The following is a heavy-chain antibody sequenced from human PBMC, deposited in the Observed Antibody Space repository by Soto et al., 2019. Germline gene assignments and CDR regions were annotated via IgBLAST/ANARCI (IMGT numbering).Heavy chain of an antibody. CDR2: VIPILGMA. J-gene: IGHJ4*02. Sequence: QVQLVHSGAEVKKPGSSVKVSCTASEGTFNSYTISWVRQAPGQGLEWMGRVIPILGMANFAQKFQGRVMITADKSTSTAYMMLSSLGSDDTAVYYCAANYGSGSTHFDYWGQGTLVTVSS. D-gene: IGHD3-10*01. CDR3: AANYGSGSTHFDY. V-gene: IGHV1-69*02. CDR1: EGTFNSYT.